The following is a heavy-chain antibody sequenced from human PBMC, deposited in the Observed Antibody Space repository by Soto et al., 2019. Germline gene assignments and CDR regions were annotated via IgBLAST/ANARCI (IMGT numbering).Heavy chain of an antibody. CDR3: STAPGPKVEH. Sequence: GGSLRLSCAASGFTFSNARMNWVRQAPGKGLEWVGRIKSKTDGWTTDYAAPVKGRFTISRDDSKNTLYLQMNSLKTEDTAVYYCSTAPGPKVEHWGQGTLVTVSS. CDR2: IKSKTDGWTT. V-gene: IGHV3-15*07. J-gene: IGHJ4*02. D-gene: IGHD7-27*01. CDR1: GFTFSNAR.